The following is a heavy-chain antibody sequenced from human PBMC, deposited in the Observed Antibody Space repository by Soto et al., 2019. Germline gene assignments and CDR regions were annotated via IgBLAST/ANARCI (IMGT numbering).Heavy chain of an antibody. V-gene: IGHV4-30-2*01. CDR1: GGSISSGGYS. CDR2: IYHSGST. J-gene: IGHJ4*02. D-gene: IGHD4-17*01. CDR3: ARGMTTVTTFDY. Sequence: QLQLQESGSGLVKPSQTLSLTCAVSGGSISSGGYSCNWIRQPPGKGLEWIGYIYHSGSTDYNPHLKRRVNISVDRSKNQFSLKLSSVTAADTAVYSGARGMTTVTTFDYWGQGTLVTVSS.